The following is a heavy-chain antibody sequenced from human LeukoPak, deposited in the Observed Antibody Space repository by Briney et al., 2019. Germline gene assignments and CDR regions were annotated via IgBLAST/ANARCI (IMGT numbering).Heavy chain of an antibody. CDR2: ISSDGSST. D-gene: IGHD5-18*01. CDR1: GFTFSNYW. Sequence: GGSLRLSCAASGFTFSNYWMHWVRQAPGKGLVLVSRISSDGSSTTYADSVKGRFTISRDNAKTTLYLQMSSLRAEDTAVYYCARQFDTVMVTDDWGQGTLVTVSS. J-gene: IGHJ4*02. V-gene: IGHV3-74*01. CDR3: ARQFDTVMVTDD.